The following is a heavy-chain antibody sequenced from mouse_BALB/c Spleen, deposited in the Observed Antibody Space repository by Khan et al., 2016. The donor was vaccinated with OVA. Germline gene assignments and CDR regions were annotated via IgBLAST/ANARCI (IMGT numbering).Heavy chain of an antibody. V-gene: IGHV1-7*01. CDR2: INPSAGYI. CDR3: ARDRSDY. J-gene: IGHJ2*01. CDR1: GYTFTSYW. Sequence: VQLQESGAELAKPGASVKMSCKASGYTFTSYWMHWVKQRLGQGLEWIGYINPSAGYIDYNQKFKDKATLTADKSSSTAYMQLDRVTSEDSAVYYCARDRSDYWGQGTTLTVSS.